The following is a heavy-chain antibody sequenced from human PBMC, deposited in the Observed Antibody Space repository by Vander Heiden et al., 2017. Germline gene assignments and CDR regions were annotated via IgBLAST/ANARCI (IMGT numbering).Heavy chain of an antibody. CDR3: AGRTYYDFWSGYYNGWFDP. D-gene: IGHD3-3*01. J-gene: IGHJ5*02. CDR2: IYYSGTT. V-gene: IGHV4-39*01. CDR1: GGSISSSSYY. Sequence: QLQLQESGPGLVKPSETLSLTCTVSGGSISSSSYYWGWIRAPPGQGLEGIGSIYYSGTTYYNPSLKSRVTISVDTSKNQFSLKLSSVTAADTAVYYCAGRTYYDFWSGYYNGWFDPWGQGTLVTVSS.